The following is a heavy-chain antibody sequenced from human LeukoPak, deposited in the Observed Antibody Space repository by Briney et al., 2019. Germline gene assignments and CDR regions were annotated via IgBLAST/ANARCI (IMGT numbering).Heavy chain of an antibody. J-gene: IGHJ5*02. CDR2: ITSKSEGGTT. CDR3: SAVIAAGGLNWFDP. V-gene: IGHV3-15*01. CDR1: GFTFTNAW. Sequence: NPGGSLRLSCAASGFTFTNAWMSWVRQAPGKGLEWVGRITSKSEGGTTDYAAPVKGRFTISRDDSKSTLYLQMNSLKTEDTAVYYCSAVIAAGGLNWFDPWGQGALVTVSS. D-gene: IGHD6-13*01.